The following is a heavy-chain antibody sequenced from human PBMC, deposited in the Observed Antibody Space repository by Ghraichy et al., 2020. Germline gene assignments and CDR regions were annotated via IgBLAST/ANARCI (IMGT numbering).Heavy chain of an antibody. CDR3: AGDPYGDYKYGGTDY. J-gene: IGHJ4*02. CDR2: IKSDRSDS. CDR1: GFTFSRHW. V-gene: IGHV3-7*01. D-gene: IGHD4-17*01. Sequence: GGSLRLSCAASGFTFSRHWMSWVRQAPGKGLEWVASIKSDRSDSFYLDSVKGRFTISRDNAENSVSLEMTSLRAEDTAVYYCAGDPYGDYKYGGTDYWGRGTLVSVSS.